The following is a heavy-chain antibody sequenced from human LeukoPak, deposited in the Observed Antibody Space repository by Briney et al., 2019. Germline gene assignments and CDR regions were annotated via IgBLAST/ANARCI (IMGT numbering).Heavy chain of an antibody. J-gene: IGHJ4*02. CDR1: GFTFSDYS. V-gene: IGHV3-48*01. CDR3: ARDYKYAFDN. Sequence: PGGALRLSCAASGFTFSDYSMNWVRQAPGKGLEWISYIGIDSGNTNYADSVKGRFTISGDKAKNSLYLKMKSLRVEDTAVYYCARDYKYAFDNWGQGTLVTVSS. CDR2: IGIDSGNT. D-gene: IGHD5-24*01.